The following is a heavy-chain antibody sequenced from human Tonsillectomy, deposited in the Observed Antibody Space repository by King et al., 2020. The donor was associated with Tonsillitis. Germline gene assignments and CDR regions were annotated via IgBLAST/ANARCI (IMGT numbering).Heavy chain of an antibody. V-gene: IGHV4-59*01. Sequence: QLQESGPGLVKPSETLSLTCTVSGGSISSYYWSWIRQPPGKGLEWIGYIYYSGSTNYNPSLKSRVTISVDTSKNQFSLKLRSVTAADTAVYYCARYISLICTNGVCYDDYYGMDVWGQGTTVTVSS. D-gene: IGHD2-8*01. J-gene: IGHJ6*02. CDR1: GGSISSYY. CDR3: ARYISLICTNGVCYDDYYGMDV. CDR2: IYYSGST.